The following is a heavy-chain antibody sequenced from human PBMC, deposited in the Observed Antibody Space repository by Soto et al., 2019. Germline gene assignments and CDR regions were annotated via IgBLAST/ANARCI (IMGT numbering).Heavy chain of an antibody. J-gene: IGHJ4*02. CDR2: IYYSGST. V-gene: IGHV4-59*01. Sequence: TSETLSLTCTVSGGSISSYYWSWIRQPPGKGLEWIGYIYYSGSTNYNPSLKSRVTISVDTSKNQFSLKLSSVTAADTAVYYCARDSFPPYSSSSKGFDYWGQGSLVTVS. CDR1: GGSISSYY. D-gene: IGHD6-6*01. CDR3: ARDSFPPYSSSSKGFDY.